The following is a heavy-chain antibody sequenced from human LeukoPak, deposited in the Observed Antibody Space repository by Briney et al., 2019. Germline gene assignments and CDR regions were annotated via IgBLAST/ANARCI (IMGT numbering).Heavy chain of an antibody. CDR2: ISGSGDGT. J-gene: IGHJ4*02. CDR3: AKLEGPHLVEYYFDY. V-gene: IGHV3-23*01. Sequence: GGSLRLSCAASGFTFGNFAVSWVRLRPGKGLQWVSTISGSGDGTYYADSVKGRFTISRDNSKNTLYLQMNSLRAEDTAVYYCAKLEGPHLVEYYFDYWGQGTLVTVSS. D-gene: IGHD2-15*01. CDR1: GFTFGNFA.